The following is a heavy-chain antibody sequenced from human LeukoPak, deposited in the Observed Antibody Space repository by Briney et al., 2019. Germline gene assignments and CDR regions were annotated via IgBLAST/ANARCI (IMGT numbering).Heavy chain of an antibody. CDR1: GFTFGIYW. CDR3: AKDGELLTTNGYYFDY. CDR2: IKEDGSEK. Sequence: GGSLRLSCAASGFTFGIYWMSWVRQAPGKGLEWVTNIKEDGSEKYYVDSVKGRFTISRDNAKNSLYLQMNSLRAEDTALYYCAKDGELLTTNGYYFDYWGQGTLVTVSS. J-gene: IGHJ4*02. V-gene: IGHV3-7*03. D-gene: IGHD1-26*01.